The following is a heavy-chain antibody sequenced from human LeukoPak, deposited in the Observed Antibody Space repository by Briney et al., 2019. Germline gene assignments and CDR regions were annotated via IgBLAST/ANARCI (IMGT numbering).Heavy chain of an antibody. CDR3: ARGRTFEKRYYYYMDV. CDR2: IYHSGST. V-gene: IGHV4-38-2*01. Sequence: SETLSLACAVSGYSISSGYYWGWIRQPPGKGLEWIGSIYHSGSTYYNPSLKSRVTISVDTSKNQFPLKLSSVTAADTAVYYCARGRTFEKRYYYYMDVWGKGTTVTVSS. D-gene: IGHD1-26*01. CDR1: GYSISSGYY. J-gene: IGHJ6*03.